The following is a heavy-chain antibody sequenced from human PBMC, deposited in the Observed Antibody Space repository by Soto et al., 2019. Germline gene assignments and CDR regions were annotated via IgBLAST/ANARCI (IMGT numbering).Heavy chain of an antibody. CDR1: GGSISSGGYY. CDR2: IYYSGST. V-gene: IGHV4-31*03. Sequence: PSETLSLTCTVSGGSISSGGYYWSWIRQHPGKGLEWIGYIYYSGSTYYNPSLKSRVTISVDTSKNQFSLKLSSVTAADTAVYYCAMYYYGSGSYSILDYWGQGTLVTVSS. CDR3: AMYYYGSGSYSILDY. J-gene: IGHJ4*02. D-gene: IGHD3-10*01.